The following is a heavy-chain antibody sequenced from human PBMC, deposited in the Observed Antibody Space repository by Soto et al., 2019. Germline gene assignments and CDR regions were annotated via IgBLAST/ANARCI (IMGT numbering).Heavy chain of an antibody. V-gene: IGHV4-39*07. Sequence: SETLSLTCTVSGGSISSSSYYWGWIRHPPGKGLEWIGNIYYSGSTYYNPSLKSRVTISVDTSKNQFSLKLSSVTAADTAVYYCASSSVKEMATITYFDYWGQGTLVTVSS. CDR1: GGSISSSSYY. CDR2: IYYSGST. CDR3: ASSSVKEMATITYFDY. D-gene: IGHD5-12*01. J-gene: IGHJ4*02.